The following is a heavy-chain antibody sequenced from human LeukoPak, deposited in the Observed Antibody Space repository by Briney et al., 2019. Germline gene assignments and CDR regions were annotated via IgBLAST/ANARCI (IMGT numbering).Heavy chain of an antibody. V-gene: IGHV3-33*01. Sequence: PGRSPRLSCAASGFTFSNHGMHWVRQAPGKGPEWVALIWYDGSDKYYGDSVKGRFTISRDNSKNTVYLQMNSLRAEDTGVYYCARDRLEAVTDDDYFDYWGQGTLVTVSS. D-gene: IGHD2-21*02. CDR3: ARDRLEAVTDDDYFDY. J-gene: IGHJ4*02. CDR1: GFTFSNHG. CDR2: IWYDGSDK.